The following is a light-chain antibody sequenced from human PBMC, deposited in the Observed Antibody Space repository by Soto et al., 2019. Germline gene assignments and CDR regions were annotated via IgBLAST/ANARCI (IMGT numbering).Light chain of an antibody. CDR2: VNS. V-gene: IGLV1-40*01. CDR3: QSSDSSLSGPVV. Sequence: QSVLPRPPSVSGAPGQRVPISCTGSRSNLGAGSDVHWYRPLPGTAPKLLIYVNSNRPSGVPDRFSGSKSGTSASLAITGLQAEYEGDYYCQSSDSSLSGPVVLGRGTKLTVL. CDR1: RSNLGAGSD. J-gene: IGLJ2*01.